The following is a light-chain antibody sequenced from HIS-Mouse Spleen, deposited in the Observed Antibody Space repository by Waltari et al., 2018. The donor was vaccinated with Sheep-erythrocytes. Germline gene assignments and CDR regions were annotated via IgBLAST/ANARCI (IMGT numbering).Light chain of an antibody. CDR3: SSYAGSNNLV. Sequence: QSALTQPPSASGSPGQSVTLSCTGTSRAVGGYNYFSWYQQHPGKAPKLMIYEVSKRPSGVPDRFSGSKSGNTASLTVSGLQAEDEADYYCSSYAGSNNLVFGGGTKLTVL. CDR2: EVS. J-gene: IGLJ2*01. V-gene: IGLV2-8*01. CDR1: SRAVGGYNY.